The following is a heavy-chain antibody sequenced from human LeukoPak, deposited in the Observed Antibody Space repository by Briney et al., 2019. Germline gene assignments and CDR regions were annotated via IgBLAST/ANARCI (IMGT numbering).Heavy chain of an antibody. CDR1: AYTFTSYG. CDR3: ARDLYDFWSGYYYYYGMDV. D-gene: IGHD3-3*01. J-gene: IGHJ6*02. Sequence: ASVTVSCTASAYTFTSYGISWVRQAPGQGLEWMGWISAHNGNTNYAQKFQGRVTMTTDTSTRTAYMELRSLRADDTAVYYCARDLYDFWSGYYYYYGMDVWGQGTTVTVSS. CDR2: ISAHNGNT. V-gene: IGHV1-18*01.